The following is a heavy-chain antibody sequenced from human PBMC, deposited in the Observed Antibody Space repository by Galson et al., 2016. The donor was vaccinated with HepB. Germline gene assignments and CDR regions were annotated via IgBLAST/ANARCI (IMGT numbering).Heavy chain of an antibody. CDR2: FDPGDGET. J-gene: IGHJ4*02. CDR1: GYTLTELS. V-gene: IGHV1-24*01. Sequence: SVKVSCKVSGYTLTELSMHWVRQAPGKGLEWMGGFDPGDGETGYAQKFQGRVTTTEDTSTDTAYMELSSLRLEDTAVDYCATLRGLGYYDDSSGYRDDYWGQGTLVTVSS. D-gene: IGHD3-22*01. CDR3: ATLRGLGYYDDSSGYRDDY.